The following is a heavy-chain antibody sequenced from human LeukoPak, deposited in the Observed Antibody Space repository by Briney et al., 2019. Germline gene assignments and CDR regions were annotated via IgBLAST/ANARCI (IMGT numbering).Heavy chain of an antibody. CDR3: ARHDYDEANWFDP. J-gene: IGHJ5*02. V-gene: IGHV4-38-2*01. CDR2: IYHSGST. D-gene: IGHD4-17*01. Sequence: PSETLSLTCAVSGYSISSGYYWGWIRQPPGKGLEWIGSIYHSGSTYYNPSLKSRVTISVDTSKNQFSLKLSSVTAADTSVYYCARHDYDEANWFDPWGQGTLVTVSS. CDR1: GYSISSGYY.